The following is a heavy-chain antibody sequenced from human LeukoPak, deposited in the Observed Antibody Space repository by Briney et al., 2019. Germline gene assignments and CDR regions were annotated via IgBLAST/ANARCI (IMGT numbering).Heavy chain of an antibody. CDR2: INHSGST. V-gene: IGHV4-30-2*01. CDR1: GGSISSGGYY. CDR3: ARGRGRGYSYGYNWFDP. J-gene: IGHJ5*02. Sequence: PSQTLSLTCTVSGGSISSGGYYWSWIRQPPGKGLEWIGEINHSGSTNYNPSLKSRVTISVDTSKNQFSLKLSSVTAADTAVYYCARGRGRGYSYGYNWFDPWGQGTLVTVSS. D-gene: IGHD5-18*01.